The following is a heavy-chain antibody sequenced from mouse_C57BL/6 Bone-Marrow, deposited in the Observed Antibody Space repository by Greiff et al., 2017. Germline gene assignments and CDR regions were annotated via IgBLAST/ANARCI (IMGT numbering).Heavy chain of an antibody. J-gene: IGHJ3*01. D-gene: IGHD1-1*01. CDR2: IYPRGGST. V-gene: IGHV1-85*01. CDR1: GYTFTSYE. CDR3: ARSRPFAF. Sequence: QVQLKEPGPELVKPGASVKLPCKASGYTFTSYEITWEKQRPGQGLEWIGWIYPRGGSTKYNEKFKGKATLAVDPSTSTAYMVLHSLASEDSAVYFCARSRPFAFWGRGTLVTVSA.